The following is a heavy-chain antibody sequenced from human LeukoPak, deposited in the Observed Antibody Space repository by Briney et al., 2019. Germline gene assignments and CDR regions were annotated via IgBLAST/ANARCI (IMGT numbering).Heavy chain of an antibody. Sequence: SETLSLTCTVSGGSISSSSYYWGWIRQPPGKGLEWIGSIYYSGSTYYNPSLKSRVTISVDTSKNQFSLKLSSVTAADAAEYYCARQARSGSYWGQGTLVTVSS. CDR2: IYYSGST. J-gene: IGHJ4*02. CDR3: ARQARSGSY. CDR1: GGSISSSSYY. V-gene: IGHV4-39*01. D-gene: IGHD1-26*01.